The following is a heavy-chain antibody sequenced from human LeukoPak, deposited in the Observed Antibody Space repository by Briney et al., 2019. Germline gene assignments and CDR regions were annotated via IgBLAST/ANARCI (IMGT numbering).Heavy chain of an antibody. CDR1: GFTFSSYG. CDR3: AKDSDSSGYYHEAFDY. D-gene: IGHD3-22*01. J-gene: IGHJ4*02. CDR2: ISGSGGST. V-gene: IGHV3-23*01. Sequence: GGSLRLSCAASGFTFSSYGMSWVRQAPGKGLEWVSAISGSGGSTYYADSVKGRFTISRDNSKNTLYLQMNSLRAEDTAVYYCAKDSDSSGYYHEAFDYWGQGTLVTVSS.